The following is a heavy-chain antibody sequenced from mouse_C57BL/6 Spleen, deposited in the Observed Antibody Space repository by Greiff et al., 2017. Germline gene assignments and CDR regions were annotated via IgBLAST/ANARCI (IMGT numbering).Heavy chain of an antibody. J-gene: IGHJ3*01. CDR2: ISSGSSTI. V-gene: IGHV5-17*01. CDR1: GFAFSDYG. CDR3: ARPWDYDPWFAY. Sequence: EVKVVESGGGLVKPGGSLKLSCAASGFAFSDYGMHWVRQAPEKGLEWVAYISSGSSTIYYADTVKGRFTISRDNAKNTLFLQMTSLRSEDTAMYYCARPWDYDPWFAYWGQGTLVTVSA. D-gene: IGHD2-4*01.